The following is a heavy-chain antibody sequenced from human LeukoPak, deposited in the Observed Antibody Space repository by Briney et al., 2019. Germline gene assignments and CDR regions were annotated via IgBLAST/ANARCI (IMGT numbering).Heavy chain of an antibody. J-gene: IGHJ4*02. CDR1: GYSFTSYW. CDR2: IYPGDSDT. D-gene: IGHD5-12*01. CDR3: ARGGLRYSGYDNFDY. Sequence: GESLKISCKGSGYSFTSYWIGWVRQMPGKGLEWMGIIYPGDSDTRYSPSFQGQVTISADKSISTAYLQWSGLKASDTAMYYCARGGLRYSGYDNFDYWGQGTLVTVSS. V-gene: IGHV5-51*01.